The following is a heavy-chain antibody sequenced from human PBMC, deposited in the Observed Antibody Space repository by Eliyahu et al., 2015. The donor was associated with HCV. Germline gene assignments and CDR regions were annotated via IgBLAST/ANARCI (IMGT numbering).Heavy chain of an antibody. CDR3: ARDSRGTVSRYYYYGMDV. Sequence: QVQLVESGGGVVQPGRSLKLFCAASGFIFSTYVMHWVRQAPGKGLEWVAVLSNGGSSKYYADSVKGRFTISRDNSKNTLYLQMNSLRGEDTAVYYCARDSRGTVSRYYYYGMDVWGQGTTVTVSS. J-gene: IGHJ6*02. CDR2: LSNGGSSK. V-gene: IGHV3-30-3*01. CDR1: GFIFSTYV. D-gene: IGHD4-11*01.